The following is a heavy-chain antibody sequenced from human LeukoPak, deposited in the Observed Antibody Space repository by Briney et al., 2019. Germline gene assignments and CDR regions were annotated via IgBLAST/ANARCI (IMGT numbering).Heavy chain of an antibody. J-gene: IGHJ4*02. Sequence: LSLTCTVSGGSISTSSYYWGWVRQAPGKGLEWVSYISSSSSVIFYADSVKGRFTISRDNDKSSLFLQMNSLRVDDTAFYYCVRAVPGNYWGQGTLVTVSP. CDR3: VRAVPGNY. CDR1: GGSISTSSYY. CDR2: ISSSSSVI. V-gene: IGHV3-48*03. D-gene: IGHD6-13*01.